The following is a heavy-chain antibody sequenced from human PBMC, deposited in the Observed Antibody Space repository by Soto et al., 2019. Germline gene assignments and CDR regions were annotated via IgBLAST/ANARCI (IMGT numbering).Heavy chain of an antibody. V-gene: IGHV1-3*01. Sequence: GASVKVSCKASGYTFTSYSMHWVRHAPGQRLEWMGWINAGNGNTKYSQKFQGRVTITRDTSASTAYMELSSLRSEDTAVYYCASRINYDFWSGYYGSDAFDIWGQGTMVTVSS. CDR2: INAGNGNT. CDR1: GYTFTSYS. J-gene: IGHJ3*02. CDR3: ASRINYDFWSGYYGSDAFDI. D-gene: IGHD3-3*01.